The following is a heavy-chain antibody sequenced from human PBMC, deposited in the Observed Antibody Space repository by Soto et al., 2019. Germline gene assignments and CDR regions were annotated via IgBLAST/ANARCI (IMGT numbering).Heavy chain of an antibody. D-gene: IGHD6-19*01. CDR1: GYTFTSYA. V-gene: IGHV1-3*01. CDR3: ARDMGDSGWPLFDY. J-gene: IGHJ4*02. CDR2: INAGNGNT. Sequence: ASVKVSCKASGYTFTSYAMHWVRQAPGQRLEWMGWINAGNGNTKYSQKFQGRVTITRDTSASTAYMELSSLRSEDTAAYYCARDMGDSGWPLFDYWGQGTLVTVSS.